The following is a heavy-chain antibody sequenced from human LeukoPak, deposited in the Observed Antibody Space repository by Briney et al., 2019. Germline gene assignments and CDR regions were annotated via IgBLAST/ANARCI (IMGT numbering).Heavy chain of an antibody. V-gene: IGHV3-23*01. D-gene: IGHD1/OR15-1a*01. CDR1: GFTVSNFA. CDR2: ISASGGNT. CDR3: AKLAGRTNYYMDV. J-gene: IGHJ6*03. Sequence: PGGSPRLSCAASGFTVSNFAMTWVRQAPGKGLECVSVISASGGNTYYADSVKGRFTISRDNSRNTLYLQMNSPRAEDTAVYYCAKLAGRTNYYMDVWGKGTTVTVSS.